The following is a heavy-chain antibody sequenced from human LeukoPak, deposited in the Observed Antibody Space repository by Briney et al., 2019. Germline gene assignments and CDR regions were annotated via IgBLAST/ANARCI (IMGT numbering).Heavy chain of an antibody. CDR1: GFTFSDYY. D-gene: IGHD1-20*01. Sequence: GGSLRLSCAASGFTFSDYYMSWIRQAPGKGLEWVSYISSSGNIIYYADSVKGRFTISRDNARNSLYLQMNSLRAEDTAVYYCARRRYNWNAIDYWGQGTLVTVSS. V-gene: IGHV3-11*01. J-gene: IGHJ4*02. CDR3: ARRRYNWNAIDY. CDR2: ISSSGNII.